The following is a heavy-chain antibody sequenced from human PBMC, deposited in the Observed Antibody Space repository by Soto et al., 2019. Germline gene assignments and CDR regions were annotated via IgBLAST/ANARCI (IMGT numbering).Heavy chain of an antibody. CDR3: ARDKRNYYDSSGYWSYYYGMDV. CDR1: GFTVSSNY. CDR2: IYSGGST. D-gene: IGHD3-22*01. Sequence: GGSLRLSCAASGFTVSSNYMSWVRQAPGKGLEWVSVIYSGGSTYYADSVKGRFTISRDNSKNTLYLQMNSLRAEDTAVYYCARDKRNYYDSSGYWSYYYGMDVWGQGTTVTVSS. V-gene: IGHV3-53*01. J-gene: IGHJ6*02.